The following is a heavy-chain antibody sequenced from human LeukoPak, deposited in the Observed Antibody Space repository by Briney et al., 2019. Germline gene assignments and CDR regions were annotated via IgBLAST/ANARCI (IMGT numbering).Heavy chain of an antibody. CDR2: ISGSGGST. Sequence: PGGTLRLSCAASGFTFSSYAMSWVPQAPGKGLEWVSAISGSGGSTYYADSVKGRFTISRDNSKNTLYLQMNSLRAEDTAVYYCAKAGVVVVVSYFDYWGQGTLVTVSS. CDR3: AKAGVVVVVSYFDY. V-gene: IGHV3-23*01. D-gene: IGHD3-22*01. J-gene: IGHJ4*02. CDR1: GFTFSSYA.